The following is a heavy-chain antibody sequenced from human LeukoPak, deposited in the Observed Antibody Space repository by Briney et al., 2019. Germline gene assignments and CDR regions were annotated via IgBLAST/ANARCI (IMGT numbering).Heavy chain of an antibody. CDR1: GFTFSSYW. CDR2: INSDGSST. D-gene: IGHD1-26*01. Sequence: GGSLRLSCAASGFTFSSYWMHWVRHAPGKGLVWVSRINSDGSSTIYADSVKGRFTISRDNAKNTLYLQMKSLRAEDTAVYYCARGIGSAMRYWGQGTLVTVSS. V-gene: IGHV3-74*01. J-gene: IGHJ4*02. CDR3: ARGIGSAMRY.